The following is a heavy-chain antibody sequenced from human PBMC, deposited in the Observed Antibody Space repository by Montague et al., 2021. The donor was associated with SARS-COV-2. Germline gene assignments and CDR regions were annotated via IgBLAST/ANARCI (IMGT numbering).Heavy chain of an antibody. V-gene: IGHV3-48*03. J-gene: IGHJ4*02. CDR3: ARAGEDYYYDSSGFLY. CDR1: GFIFSSYE. CDR2: ISNSGDTK. Sequence: SLRLSCAASGFIFSSYEMNWVRQAPGKGLEWVSYISNSGDTKYYADSVKGRFTISRDNAKNSLYLQMSSLRAEDTAVNYCARAGEDYYYDSSGFLYWGQGILVTVSS. D-gene: IGHD3-22*01.